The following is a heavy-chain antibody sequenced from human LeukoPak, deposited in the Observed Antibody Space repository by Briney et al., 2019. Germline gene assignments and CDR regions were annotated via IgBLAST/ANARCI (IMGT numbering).Heavy chain of an antibody. J-gene: IGHJ3*02. D-gene: IGHD3-22*01. CDR1: GYTFTSYG. V-gene: IGHV1-18*01. Sequence: ASVKVSCKASGYTFTSYGISWVRQAPGQGLEWMGWISAYNGNTNYAQKLQGRVTMTRDTSTSTVYMELSSLRSEDTAVYYCALKWAYDSSGYYGAFDIWGQGTMVTVSS. CDR3: ALKWAYDSSGYYGAFDI. CDR2: ISAYNGNT.